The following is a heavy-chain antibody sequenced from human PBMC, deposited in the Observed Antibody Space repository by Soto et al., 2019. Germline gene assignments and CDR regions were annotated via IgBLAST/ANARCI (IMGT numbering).Heavy chain of an antibody. Sequence: GESLKISCKTSGFSFTTYWIGWVRQMPGEGLEWMGIIYPGDSDTRYSPSFQGQVTISADRSISTAYLQWSSLKASDTSMYYCARSGRSVQRYFDYWGQGSLVTVSS. D-gene: IGHD3-3*01. CDR2: IYPGDSDT. J-gene: IGHJ4*02. V-gene: IGHV5-51*01. CDR3: ARSGRSVQRYFDY. CDR1: GFSFTTYW.